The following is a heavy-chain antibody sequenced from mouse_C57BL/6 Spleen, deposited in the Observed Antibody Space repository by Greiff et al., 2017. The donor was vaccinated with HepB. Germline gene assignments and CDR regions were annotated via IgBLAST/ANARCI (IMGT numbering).Heavy chain of an antibody. CDR2: ISGGGGNT. J-gene: IGHJ2*01. CDR1: GFTFSSYT. Sequence: EVKLMESGGGLVKPGGSLKLSCAASGFTFSSYTMSWVRQTPGKRLEWVATISGGGGNTYYPDSVKGRFTISRDNAKNTLYLQMSSLRSEDTALYYCARHTGSSHFDYWGQGTTLTVSS. CDR3: ARHTGSSHFDY. D-gene: IGHD1-1*01. V-gene: IGHV5-9*01.